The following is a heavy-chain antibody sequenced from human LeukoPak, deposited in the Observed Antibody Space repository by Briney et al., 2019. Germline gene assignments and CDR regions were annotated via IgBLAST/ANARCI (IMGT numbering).Heavy chain of an antibody. CDR2: INSDGSTT. J-gene: IGHJ3*02. CDR1: GFTLRRYW. CDR3: ARAGYGDFDDAFDI. Sequence: GGSLRLSCAASGFTLRRYWMHWVRQAPGKGLVWVSRINSDGSTTTYADSVEGRFTISRDNAKNTLYLQMNSLRAEDTAVYYCARAGYGDFDDAFDIWGQGTMATVSS. V-gene: IGHV3-74*01. D-gene: IGHD4-17*01.